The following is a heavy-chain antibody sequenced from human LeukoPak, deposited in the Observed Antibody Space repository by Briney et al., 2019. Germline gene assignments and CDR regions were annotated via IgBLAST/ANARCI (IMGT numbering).Heavy chain of an antibody. V-gene: IGHV4-31*03. J-gene: IGHJ4*02. CDR1: GGSISSGGYY. D-gene: IGHD3-10*01. CDR3: ARDPSPGVTMVRAL. Sequence: NPSQTLSLTCTVSGGSISSGGYYWSWIRQHPGKGLEWIGYIYYSGSTYYYPSLKSRVTISVDTSKNQFSLKLSSVTAADTAVYYCARDPSPGVTMVRALWGQGTLVTVSS. CDR2: IYYSGST.